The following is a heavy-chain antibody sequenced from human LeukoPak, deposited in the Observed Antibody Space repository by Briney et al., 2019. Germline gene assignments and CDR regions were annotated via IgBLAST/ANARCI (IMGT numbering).Heavy chain of an antibody. CDR3: ARDTYYYGSGSYDY. D-gene: IGHD3-10*01. Sequence: PETLSLTCTVSGGSISSSSYYWGWIRQPPGKGLEWIGSIYYSGSTYYNPSLKSRVTISVDTSKNQFSLKLSSVTAADTAVYYCARDTYYYGSGSYDYWGQGTLVTVSS. V-gene: IGHV4-39*01. CDR2: IYYSGST. J-gene: IGHJ4*02. CDR1: GGSISSSSYY.